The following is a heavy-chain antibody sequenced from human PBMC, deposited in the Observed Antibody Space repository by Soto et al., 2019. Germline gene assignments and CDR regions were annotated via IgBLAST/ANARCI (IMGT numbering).Heavy chain of an antibody. CDR3: ARGIDYGDYAIDY. D-gene: IGHD4-17*01. CDR2: IWYDGSNI. Sequence: QVQVVESGGGVVQPGWSLRLSCAASGFTFSLYGMHWVRQAPGKGLEWVAVIWYDGSNIYYADSVKGRFTVSRDNSKNTLSLQMNSLRVEDTAVYYCARGIDYGDYAIDYWGQGTLVTVSS. V-gene: IGHV3-33*01. J-gene: IGHJ4*02. CDR1: GFTFSLYG.